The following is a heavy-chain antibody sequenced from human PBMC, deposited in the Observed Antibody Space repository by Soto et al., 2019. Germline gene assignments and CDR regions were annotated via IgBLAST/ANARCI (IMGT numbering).Heavy chain of an antibody. CDR1: GGSITSSY. CDR3: ARGEDAFFYYGLDV. Sequence: SETLSLTCTVSGGSITSSYWSWIRRPPGKGLEWIAYIYDTGISGYTPSTSYNPSLKRRVTMSVDTSKSQFSLKLTSVTAADTAVYYCARGEDAFFYYGLDVWGQGITVTVSS. J-gene: IGHJ6*02. CDR2: IYDTGISGYTPST. V-gene: IGHV4-59*01.